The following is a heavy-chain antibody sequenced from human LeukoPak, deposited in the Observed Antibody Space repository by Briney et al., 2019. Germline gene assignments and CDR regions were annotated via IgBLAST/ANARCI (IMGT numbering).Heavy chain of an antibody. Sequence: SETLSLTCTVSGGSISSYYWSCIRHHPREGLEGSVYIYYSGSTNYNPSLKSRVTISVDTSKDQFSLKLSSVSAADTAVYYCAGQAAAADPFDYWGQGTLVTVSS. V-gene: IGHV4-59*01. CDR2: IYYSGST. D-gene: IGHD6-13*01. CDR1: GGSISSYY. J-gene: IGHJ4*02. CDR3: AGQAAAADPFDY.